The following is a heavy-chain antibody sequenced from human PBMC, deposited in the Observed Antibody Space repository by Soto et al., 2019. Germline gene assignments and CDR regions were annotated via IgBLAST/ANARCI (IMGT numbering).Heavy chain of an antibody. J-gene: IGHJ6*02. D-gene: IGHD3-16*01. Sequence: SETLSLTCSVSDGSVNSGNYYWSWIRQPPGKGLEWIGHIYYIGTTDYNPSLKSRVTISVDTSKNQFSLKVTCVTAADTAVYYCARVGPNFYYYYVMDVGGHGTTVTVPS. V-gene: IGHV4-61*01. CDR2: IYYIGTT. CDR1: DGSVNSGNYY. CDR3: ARVGPNFYYYYVMDV.